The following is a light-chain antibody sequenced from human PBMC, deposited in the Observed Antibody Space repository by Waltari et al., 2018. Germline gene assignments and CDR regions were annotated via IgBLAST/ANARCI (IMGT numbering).Light chain of an antibody. J-gene: IGKJ3*01. CDR3: QQYYDTPGVT. Sequence: DIQMTQSPSSLSASVGDRVNITCRASQGIRNYLAWYQHKPGKAPILLIYDASRLESGVPSRFSGSGSGTDYTLTINNLQPEDFATYYCQQYYDTPGVTFGPGTTVDIK. V-gene: IGKV1-NL1*01. CDR2: DAS. CDR1: QGIRNY.